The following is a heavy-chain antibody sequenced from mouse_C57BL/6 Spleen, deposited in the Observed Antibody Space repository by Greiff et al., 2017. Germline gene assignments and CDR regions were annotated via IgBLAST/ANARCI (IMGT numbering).Heavy chain of an antibody. CDR1: GYTFTSYW. CDR3: ARSFYYGSSHWYFDV. V-gene: IGHV1-69*01. D-gene: IGHD1-1*01. J-gene: IGHJ1*03. CDR2: IDPSDSYT. Sequence: QVQLQQPGAELVMPGASVKLSCKASGYTFTSYWMHWVKQRPGQGLEWIGEIDPSDSYTNYNQKFKGKSTLTVDKSSSTAYMQLSSRTSEDSAVYYCARSFYYGSSHWYFDVWGTGTTVTVSS.